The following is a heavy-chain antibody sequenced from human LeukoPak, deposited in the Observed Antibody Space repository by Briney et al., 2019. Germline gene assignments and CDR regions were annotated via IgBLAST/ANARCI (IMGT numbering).Heavy chain of an antibody. J-gene: IGHJ3*02. V-gene: IGHV4-34*01. Sequence: SETLSLTCAVYVGSFSGYYWSWIRQPPGKGLEWIGEINHSGSTNYNPSLKSRVTISVDTSKNQFSLKLSSVTAADTAVYYCARDPNYYGSGSYLGDAFDIWGQGTMVTVSS. D-gene: IGHD3-10*01. CDR1: VGSFSGYY. CDR2: INHSGST. CDR3: ARDPNYYGSGSYLGDAFDI.